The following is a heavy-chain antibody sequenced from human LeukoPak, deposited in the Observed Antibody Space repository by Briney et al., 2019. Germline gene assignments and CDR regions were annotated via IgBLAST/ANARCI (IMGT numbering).Heavy chain of an antibody. CDR2: IIPIFGTA. J-gene: IGHJ6*04. CDR1: GGTFSSYA. CDR3: ARWRQGGIWFGEFAEGMDV. D-gene: IGHD3-10*01. Sequence: GASVKVSCKASGGTFSSYAISWVRQAPGQGLEWMGGIIPIFGTANYAQKFQGRVTITADESTSTAYMGLSSLRSEDTAVYYCARWRQGGIWFGEFAEGMDVWGKGTTVTVSS. V-gene: IGHV1-69*13.